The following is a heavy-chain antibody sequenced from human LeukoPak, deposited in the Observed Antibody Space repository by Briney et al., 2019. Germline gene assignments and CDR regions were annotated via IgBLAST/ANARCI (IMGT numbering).Heavy chain of an antibody. V-gene: IGHV4-59*01. CDR1: GGSISNYY. CDR2: INHSGNS. J-gene: IGHJ4*02. Sequence: PSETLSLTCTVSGGSISNYYWSWIRQPPGKGLEWIGYINHSGNSKYNPPLESRITIAVGTSKNQFSLKVSSVTAADTAVYYCARYFSGKTLDYWGQGMLVTVSS. CDR3: ARYFSGKTLDY. D-gene: IGHD1-1*01.